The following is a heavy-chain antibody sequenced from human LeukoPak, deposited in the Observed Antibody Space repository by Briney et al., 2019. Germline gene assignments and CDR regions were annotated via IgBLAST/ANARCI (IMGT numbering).Heavy chain of an antibody. V-gene: IGHV6-1*01. D-gene: IGHD2-21*02. CDR2: TYYRSKWYN. CDR3: ARFVVVTAHRTRYNWFDP. J-gene: IGHJ5*02. CDR1: GDSVSSNSAA. Sequence: SQTLSLTCAISGDSVSSNSAAWNWIRQSPSRGLEWLGRTYYRSKWYNHYAESVKSRITINPDTSKNQVSLQLNSVIPEDTAVYYCARFVVVTAHRTRYNWFDPWGQGTLVTVSS.